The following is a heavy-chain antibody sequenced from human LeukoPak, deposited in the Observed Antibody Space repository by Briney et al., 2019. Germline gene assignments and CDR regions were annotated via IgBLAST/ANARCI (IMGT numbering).Heavy chain of an antibody. CDR2: INYSGRP. D-gene: IGHD3-3*01. CDR3: ARGAAISGIQH. CDR1: GYSIGSGYD. V-gene: IGHV4-38-2*02. Sequence: SETLSLTCSVSGYSIGSGYDWAWIRQPPGKGLEWIGSINYSGRPYYNPSLKSRVTISVDTSKNQFSLKLSSVTAADTAVYYCARGAAISGIQHWGQGTLVTVSS. J-gene: IGHJ1*01.